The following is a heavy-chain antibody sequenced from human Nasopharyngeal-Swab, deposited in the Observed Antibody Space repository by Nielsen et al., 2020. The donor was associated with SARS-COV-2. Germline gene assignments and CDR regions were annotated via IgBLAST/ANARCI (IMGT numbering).Heavy chain of an antibody. CDR3: ARRGSPRIVDALDI. V-gene: IGHV1-2*02. Sequence: ASVKVSCKTSGYTFTDYYIHWVRQVPGQGLEWVGCIDPNTGDTKYTQKFQGRVTVTRDTSRSTAYIELSRLRSDDTAVYYCARRGSPRIVDALDIWGQGTMVTVSS. CDR1: GYTFTDYY. CDR2: IDPNTGDT. D-gene: IGHD2-15*01. J-gene: IGHJ3*02.